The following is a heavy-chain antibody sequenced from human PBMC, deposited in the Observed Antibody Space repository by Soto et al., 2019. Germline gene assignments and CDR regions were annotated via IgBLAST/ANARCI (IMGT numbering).Heavy chain of an antibody. V-gene: IGHV4-59*01. CDR2: IYYSGST. Sequence: SETLSLTCTVSGGSISSYYWSWIRQPPGKGLEWIGYIYYSGSTNYNPSLKSRVTISVDTSKNQFSLKLSSVTAADTAVYYCARDPDYYDSSGLDYWGQGTLVTVS. D-gene: IGHD3-22*01. J-gene: IGHJ4*02. CDR1: GGSISSYY. CDR3: ARDPDYYDSSGLDY.